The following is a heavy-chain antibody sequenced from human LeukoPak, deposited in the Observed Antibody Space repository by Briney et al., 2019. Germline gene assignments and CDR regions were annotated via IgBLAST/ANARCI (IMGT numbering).Heavy chain of an antibody. CDR3: ANQYYDFWSGYCKY. D-gene: IGHD3-3*01. Sequence: GGSLRLPCAASGFTVSSNYMSWVRQAPGKGLEWVSAISGSGGSTYYADSVKGRFTISRDNSKNTLYLQMNSLRAEDTAVYYCANQYYDFWSGYCKYWGQGTLVTVSS. V-gene: IGHV3-23*01. CDR1: GFTVSSNY. CDR2: ISGSGGST. J-gene: IGHJ4*02.